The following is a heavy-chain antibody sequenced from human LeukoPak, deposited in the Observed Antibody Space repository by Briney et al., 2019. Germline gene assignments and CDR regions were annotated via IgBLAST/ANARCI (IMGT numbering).Heavy chain of an antibody. Sequence: PGGSLRLSCAASGFTFSSSAMSWVRQAPGKGLEWVSAISNNGGYTYYADSVKGWFTISRDNSKKTLYLQMNSLRAEDTAVYYCAKGYGENYYTMDVWGQGTTVTVSS. CDR3: AKGYGENYYTMDV. J-gene: IGHJ6*02. CDR1: GFTFSSSA. CDR2: ISNNGGYT. D-gene: IGHD4-17*01. V-gene: IGHV3-23*01.